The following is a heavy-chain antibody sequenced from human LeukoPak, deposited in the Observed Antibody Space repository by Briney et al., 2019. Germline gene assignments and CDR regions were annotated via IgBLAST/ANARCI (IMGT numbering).Heavy chain of an antibody. CDR3: ARQIQAGYSSGWYGY. Sequence: SQTLSLTCTVAAGSISSYYWSWIRQPAGKGLEWLGRIYTSGSTNYNPSLKSRVTMSVDTSKNQFSLKLSSVTAADTAVYYCARQIQAGYSSGWYGYWGQGTLVTVSS. V-gene: IGHV4-4*07. CDR1: AGSISSYY. J-gene: IGHJ4*02. CDR2: IYTSGST. D-gene: IGHD6-19*01.